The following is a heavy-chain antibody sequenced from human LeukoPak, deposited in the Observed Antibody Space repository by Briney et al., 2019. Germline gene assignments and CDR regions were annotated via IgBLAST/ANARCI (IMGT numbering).Heavy chain of an antibody. CDR2: ISSSGSTI. V-gene: IGHV3-11*04. CDR3: AKDGREDYDFWSGYTYYFDY. D-gene: IGHD3-3*01. CDR1: GFTLSDYY. J-gene: IGHJ4*02. Sequence: PGGSLRLSCAASGFTLSDYYMSWIRQAPGKGLEWVSYISSSGSTIYYADSVKGRFTISRDNSKNTLYLQMNSLRAEDTAVYYCAKDGREDYDFWSGYTYYFDYWGQGTLVTVSS.